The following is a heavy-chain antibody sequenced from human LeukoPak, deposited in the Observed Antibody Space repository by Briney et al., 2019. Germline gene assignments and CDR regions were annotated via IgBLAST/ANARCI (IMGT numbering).Heavy chain of an antibody. D-gene: IGHD2-2*01. CDR1: GFTLSSYW. CDR2: INQDGSEK. Sequence: GGSLRLSCAASGFTLSSYWMTWVRQAPGKGLEWVANINQDGSEKYYVDSVKGRFTISRDFAKNSLFLQINSLRAADTAVYYCAVVPAADPSLDYHSYYIDVWGKGTTVTVSS. V-gene: IGHV3-7*01. J-gene: IGHJ6*03. CDR3: AVVPAADPSLDYHSYYIDV.